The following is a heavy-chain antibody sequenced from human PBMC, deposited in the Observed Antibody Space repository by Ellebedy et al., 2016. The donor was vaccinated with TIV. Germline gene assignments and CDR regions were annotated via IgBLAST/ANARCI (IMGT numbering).Heavy chain of an antibody. D-gene: IGHD3-9*01. CDR2: ISLSGSP. CDR3: ATAVRDDWSLSL. Sequence: MPSETLSLTCGVSGASFSGSYWSYIRQTPGKGLEWIGEISLSGSPNYYPSLRGRVTMSLDTSKNHFSLNLTSVTAADTAVYYCATAVRDDWSLSLWGQGTRVTVSS. J-gene: IGHJ4*02. V-gene: IGHV4-34*01. CDR1: GASFSGSY.